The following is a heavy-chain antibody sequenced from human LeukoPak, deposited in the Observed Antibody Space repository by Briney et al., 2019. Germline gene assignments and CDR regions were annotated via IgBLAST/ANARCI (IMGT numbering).Heavy chain of an antibody. Sequence: GGSLRLSCAASGFTFSSYWMHWVRQAPGKGLEWVSVIYSGGSTYYTDSVKGRFTISRDNAKNSLYLQMNSLRAEDTAVYYCARLRGVRGGNSDYFDYWGQGTLVTVSS. CDR1: GFTFSSYW. CDR2: IYSGGST. D-gene: IGHD4-23*01. V-gene: IGHV3-66*04. J-gene: IGHJ4*02. CDR3: ARLRGVRGGNSDYFDY.